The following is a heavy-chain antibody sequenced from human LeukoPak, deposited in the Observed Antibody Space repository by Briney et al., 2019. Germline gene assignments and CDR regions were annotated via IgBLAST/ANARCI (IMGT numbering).Heavy chain of an antibody. Sequence: GGSLRLSCAALGFTFSSTGMNWVRQAPGKGLEWVSSISSSSSYIYYADSVKGRFTISRDNAKNSLYLQMNSLRAEDTAVYYCARDFALEGGIWGQGTMVTVSS. CDR1: GFTFSSTG. J-gene: IGHJ3*02. V-gene: IGHV3-21*01. D-gene: IGHD3-16*01. CDR3: ARDFALEGGI. CDR2: ISSSSSYI.